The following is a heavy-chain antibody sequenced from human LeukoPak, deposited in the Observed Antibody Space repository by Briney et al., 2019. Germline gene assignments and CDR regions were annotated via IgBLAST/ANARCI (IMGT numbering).Heavy chain of an antibody. CDR1: GGSVSGYY. Sequence: SSETLSLTCTVSGGSVSGYYWSWIRQPPGKGLEWIGYISYSGSTNYNPSLKSRVTISVDTSKHQFSLKLSAVTAADTAVYYCARGPHKFDYWGQGSLVTVSS. CDR3: ARGPHKFDY. CDR2: ISYSGST. V-gene: IGHV4-59*02. J-gene: IGHJ4*02.